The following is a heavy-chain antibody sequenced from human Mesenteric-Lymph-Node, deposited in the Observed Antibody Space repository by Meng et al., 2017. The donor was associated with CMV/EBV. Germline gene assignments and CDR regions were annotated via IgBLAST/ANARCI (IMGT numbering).Heavy chain of an antibody. CDR2: IDPNSGGT. Sequence: ASVKVSCKASGYTFTGYYIHWVRQAPGQGLEWMGWIDPNSGGTNYAQKFQGRVTMTRDTSTSTVYMELSSLRSEDTAVYYCASELMFDYWGQGTLVTVS. D-gene: IGHD2-8*01. CDR1: GYTFTGYY. V-gene: IGHV1-2*02. J-gene: IGHJ4*02. CDR3: ASELMFDY.